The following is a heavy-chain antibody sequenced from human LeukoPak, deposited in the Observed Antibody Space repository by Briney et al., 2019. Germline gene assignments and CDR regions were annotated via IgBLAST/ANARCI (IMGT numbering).Heavy chain of an antibody. CDR2: INGYGSST. D-gene: IGHD5-18*01. J-gene: IGHJ4*02. V-gene: IGHV3-74*01. CDR3: ARDAPGNTALDY. CDR1: GFTFISYW. Sequence: GGSLRLSCAASGFTFISYWMHWVRQAPGKGLVWVSRINGYGSSTDFADSVKGRFTIPRDNAKNTLYLQMNSLRAEDTAVYYCARDAPGNTALDYWGQGTLVTVSS.